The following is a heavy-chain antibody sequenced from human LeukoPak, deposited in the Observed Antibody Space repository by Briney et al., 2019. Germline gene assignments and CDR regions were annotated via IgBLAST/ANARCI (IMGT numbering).Heavy chain of an antibody. CDR2: IYYRGST. Sequence: SETLSLTCTVSGGSISSSSYYWGWIRQPPGKGLEWIGSIYYRGSTYYNPSLKSRVTISVDMSKNQFFLKLSSVTAADTAVHYCATEASDTSLLDYWGQGTLVTVSS. CDR1: GGSISSSSYY. CDR3: ATEASDTSLLDY. J-gene: IGHJ4*02. V-gene: IGHV4-39*07. D-gene: IGHD1-26*01.